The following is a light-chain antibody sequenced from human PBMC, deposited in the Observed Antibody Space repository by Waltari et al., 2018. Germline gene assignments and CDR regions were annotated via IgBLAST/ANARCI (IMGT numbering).Light chain of an antibody. Sequence: DIQLTQSPSFLSASVGDRVTITCRASQGISSYLAWYQQKPGKAPKLLIYAASTLQSGVPSRFSDSGSGTEFTLTISSLQPEDVAVYYCQQYYSTPLTFGGGTKVEIK. CDR1: QGISSY. CDR3: QQYYSTPLT. CDR2: AAS. V-gene: IGKV1-9*01. J-gene: IGKJ4*01.